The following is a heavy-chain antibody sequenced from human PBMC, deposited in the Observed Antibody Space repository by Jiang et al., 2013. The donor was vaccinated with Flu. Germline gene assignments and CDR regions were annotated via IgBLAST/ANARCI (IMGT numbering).Heavy chain of an antibody. CDR1: GFTFSDYY. D-gene: IGHD6-13*01. J-gene: IGHJ5*02. CDR2: ISSSGSTI. CDR3: ARDWDSSWYDLGMNWFDP. Sequence: VQLLESGGGLVKPGGSLRLSCAASGFTFSDYYMSWIRQAPGKGLEWVSYISSSGSTIYYADSVKGRFTISRDNAKNSLYLQMNSLRAEDTAVYYCARDWDSSWYDLGMNWFDPWGQGTLVTVSS. V-gene: IGHV3-11*01.